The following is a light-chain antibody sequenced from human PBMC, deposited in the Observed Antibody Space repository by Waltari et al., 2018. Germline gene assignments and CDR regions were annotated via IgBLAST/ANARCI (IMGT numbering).Light chain of an antibody. Sequence: DIVMTQSPLSLPVTPGEPASISCKSSRSLLHSSGYNYVDLYLQKPGQSPQLLISLGSNRASGVPDRFSGSGSGTDFTLNISRVEAEDVGVYYCMQALQSPLTFGGGTKVEIK. CDR2: LGS. J-gene: IGKJ4*01. V-gene: IGKV2-28*01. CDR3: MQALQSPLT. CDR1: RSLLHSSGYNY.